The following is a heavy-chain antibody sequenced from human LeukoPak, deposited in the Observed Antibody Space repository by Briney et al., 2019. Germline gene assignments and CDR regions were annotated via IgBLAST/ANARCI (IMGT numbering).Heavy chain of an antibody. CDR2: ISGSGTTM. Sequence: GGSLRLSCAASGFTFSDYEMNWLRQAPGKGLEWVSYISGSGTTMYYADSVRGRFTISRDNAENSLYLQTNRLRAEDTAIYYFARGLRKGRYFDYWGQGTLVTVSS. D-gene: IGHD3-16*01. CDR3: ARGLRKGRYFDY. CDR1: GFTFSDYE. J-gene: IGHJ4*02. V-gene: IGHV3-48*03.